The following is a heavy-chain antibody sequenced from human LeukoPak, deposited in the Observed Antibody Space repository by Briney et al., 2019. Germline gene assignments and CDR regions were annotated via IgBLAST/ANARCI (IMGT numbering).Heavy chain of an antibody. J-gene: IGHJ6*04. D-gene: IGHD2-15*01. CDR1: GYTFTSYG. V-gene: IGHV1-18*04. Sequence: GASVKVSCTASGYTFTSYGISWVRQAPGQGREWMGWISAYNGNTNYAQTLQGRVTMTTDTSTSTAYMELRSLRSDDTAVYYCARELPLYCSGGSCYVGSYGMDVWGKGTTVTVSS. CDR3: ARELPLYCSGGSCYVGSYGMDV. CDR2: ISAYNGNT.